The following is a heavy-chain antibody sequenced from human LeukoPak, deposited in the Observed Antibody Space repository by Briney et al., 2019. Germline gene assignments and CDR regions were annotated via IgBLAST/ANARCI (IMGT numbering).Heavy chain of an antibody. J-gene: IGHJ4*02. Sequence: GGSLRLSCTASGFTFVDYAMSWVRQAPGKGLEGVGFIRSKAYGGTTEYAASVKGRFTISRDDSKSIAYLQMNSLKTEDTAVYYCTRDRYYYYDSSGYSELFDYWGQGTLVTVSS. D-gene: IGHD3-22*01. V-gene: IGHV3-49*04. CDR3: TRDRYYYYDSSGYSELFDY. CDR2: IRSKAYGGTT. CDR1: GFTFVDYA.